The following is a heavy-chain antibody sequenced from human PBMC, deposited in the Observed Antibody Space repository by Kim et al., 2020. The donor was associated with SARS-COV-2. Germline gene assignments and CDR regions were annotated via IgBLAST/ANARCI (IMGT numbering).Heavy chain of an antibody. CDR1: RFTFSNFE. CDR2: IDPSGTTV. J-gene: IGHJ6*01. Sequence: GGSLRLSCVVSRFTFSNFEMNWVRQAPGKGLEWISYIDPSGTTVHYADSVQGRFSISRDNSQKSLYLQMNNLRAGDTGVYYCVRGAKWEPPNKSYYGLDVWRQETAVPVSS. D-gene: IGHD1-26*01. CDR3: VRGAKWEPPNKSYYGLDV. V-gene: IGHV3-48*03.